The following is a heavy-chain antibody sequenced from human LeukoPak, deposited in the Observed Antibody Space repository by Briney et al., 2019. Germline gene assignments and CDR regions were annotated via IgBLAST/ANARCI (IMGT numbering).Heavy chain of an antibody. CDR2: ISYDGSNK. V-gene: IGHV3-30*04. CDR1: GFTFSSYA. Sequence: PGGPLRLSCAASGFTFSSYAMHWVRQAPGKGLEWVAVISYDGSNKYYADSVKGRFTISRDNSKNTLYLQMNSLRAEDTAVYYCARDIKDVWGQGTTVTVSS. CDR3: ARDIKDV. J-gene: IGHJ6*02.